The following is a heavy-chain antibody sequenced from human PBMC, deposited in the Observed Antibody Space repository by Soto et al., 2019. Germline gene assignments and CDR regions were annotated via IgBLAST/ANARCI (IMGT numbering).Heavy chain of an antibody. J-gene: IGHJ4*02. CDR1: GFTFSSYG. CDR2: ISYDGSNK. Sequence: QVQLVESGGGVVQPGRSLRLSCAASGFTFSSYGMHWVRQAPGKGLEWVAVISYDGSNKYYADSVKGRFTISRDNSKNTRYLKMNGLRAEDTAVYYCAKDRGGAARPDYWGQGPLVTVSS. D-gene: IGHD6-6*01. CDR3: AKDRGGAARPDY. V-gene: IGHV3-30*18.